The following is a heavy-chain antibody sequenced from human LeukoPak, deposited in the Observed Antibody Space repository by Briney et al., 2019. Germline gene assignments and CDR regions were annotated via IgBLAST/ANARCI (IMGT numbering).Heavy chain of an antibody. CDR2: ISYDGSNK. CDR1: GFTFSSYA. Sequence: GGSLRLSCAASGFTFSSYAMHWVRQAPGKGLEWVAVISYDGSNKYYADSVKGRFTISRDNSKNTLYLQMNSLRAEDTAVYYCARDAEPSSSWYSGWFDPWGQGTLVTVSS. D-gene: IGHD6-13*01. J-gene: IGHJ5*02. V-gene: IGHV3-30-3*01. CDR3: ARDAEPSSSWYSGWFDP.